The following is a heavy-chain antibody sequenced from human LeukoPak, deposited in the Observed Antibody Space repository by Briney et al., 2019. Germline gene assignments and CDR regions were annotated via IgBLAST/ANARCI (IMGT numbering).Heavy chain of an antibody. CDR1: GYSISSGYY. D-gene: IGHD3-10*01. V-gene: IGHV4-38-2*02. J-gene: IGHJ4*02. Sequence: SETLSLTCTVSGYSISSGYYWGWIRQPPGKGLEWIGSIYHSGSTYYNPSLKSRVTMSVDTSKNQFSLKLSSVTAADTAVYYCARATYYGFFPYYFDYWGQGTLVTVSS. CDR3: ARATYYGFFPYYFDY. CDR2: IYHSGST.